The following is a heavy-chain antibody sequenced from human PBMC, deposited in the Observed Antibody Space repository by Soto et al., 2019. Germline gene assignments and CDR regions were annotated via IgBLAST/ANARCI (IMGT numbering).Heavy chain of an antibody. CDR2: ISGSGFKK. CDR3: AKNQGVELVPLATVDWFDP. V-gene: IGHV3-23*01. D-gene: IGHD1-26*01. Sequence: PGGSLRLSCAASGFIFENFGMSWVRQAPGKGLEWISSISGSGFKKYYADSVKGRFTISRHNSKSTVYLELNNLSAEDTAVYHCAKNQGVELVPLATVDWFDPWGQGSVVTVSS. J-gene: IGHJ5*02. CDR1: GFIFENFG.